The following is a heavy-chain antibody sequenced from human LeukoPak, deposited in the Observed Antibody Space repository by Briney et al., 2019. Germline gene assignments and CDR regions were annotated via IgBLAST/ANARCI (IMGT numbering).Heavy chain of an antibody. CDR3: ARDARITMVRGVIITKNDY. CDR2: ISSSGSTI. D-gene: IGHD3-10*01. J-gene: IGHJ4*02. CDR1: GFTFSSYE. V-gene: IGHV3-48*03. Sequence: GGSLRLSCAASGFTFSSYEMNWVRQAPGKGLEWVSYISSSGSTIYYADSVKGRFTISRDNAKNSLYLQMNSLRAEDTAVYHCARDARITMVRGVIITKNDYWGQGTLVTVSS.